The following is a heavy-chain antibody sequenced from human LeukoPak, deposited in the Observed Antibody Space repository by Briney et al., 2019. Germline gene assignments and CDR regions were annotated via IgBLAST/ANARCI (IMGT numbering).Heavy chain of an antibody. D-gene: IGHD6-19*01. CDR1: GFTFSSYA. J-gene: IGHJ5*02. V-gene: IGHV3-23*01. CDR2: ISGSGLST. CDR3: AKSRVAVAAPRNWFDP. Sequence: GGSLRLSCGASGFTFSSYAMSWVRQAPGKGLEWVSTISGSGLSTYYADSVKGRFTISRDNSNNTLYLQMNSLRVEDTAVYYCAKSRVAVAAPRNWFDPWGQGTLVTVSS.